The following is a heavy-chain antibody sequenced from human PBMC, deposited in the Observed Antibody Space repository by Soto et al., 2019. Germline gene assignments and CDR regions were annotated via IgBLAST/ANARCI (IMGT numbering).Heavy chain of an antibody. CDR1: GFTFSSYG. Sequence: GGSLRLSCAASGFTFSSYGMHWVRQAPGKGLEWVAVIWYDGSNKYYADSVKGRFTISRDNSKNTLYLQMNSLRAEDTAVYYCARPYGDYVNYYYGMDVWGQGTTVTVSS. D-gene: IGHD4-17*01. CDR2: IWYDGSNK. V-gene: IGHV3-33*01. J-gene: IGHJ6*02. CDR3: ARPYGDYVNYYYGMDV.